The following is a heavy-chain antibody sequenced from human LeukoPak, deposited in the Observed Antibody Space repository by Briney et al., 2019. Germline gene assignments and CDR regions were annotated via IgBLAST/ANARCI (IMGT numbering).Heavy chain of an antibody. CDR1: GGSISSYY. V-gene: IGHV4-59*08. CDR2: IYYSGST. J-gene: IGHJ5*02. Sequence: NPSETLSLTCTVSGGSISSYYWSWIRQPPGKGLEWLGFIYYSGSTNYNPSLKSRVTISVDTSKNQFSLNLSSVTAADTAIYYCARLKDGVFGPWGQGTLVTVSS. CDR3: ARLKDGVFGP. D-gene: IGHD2-8*01.